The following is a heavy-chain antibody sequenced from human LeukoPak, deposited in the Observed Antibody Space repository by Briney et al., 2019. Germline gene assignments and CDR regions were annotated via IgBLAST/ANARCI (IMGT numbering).Heavy chain of an antibody. CDR1: GFTFSSYS. CDR3: ARDRGVWSGSHLIDY. Sequence: GGSLRLSCAASGFTFSSYSMNWVRQAPGKGLEWVAFVRYDGSNKYYADSVKGRFTISRDNAKNSLYLQMNSLRAEDTAVYYCARDRGVWSGSHLIDYWGQGTLVTVSS. V-gene: IGHV3-30*02. J-gene: IGHJ4*02. CDR2: VRYDGSNK. D-gene: IGHD1-26*01.